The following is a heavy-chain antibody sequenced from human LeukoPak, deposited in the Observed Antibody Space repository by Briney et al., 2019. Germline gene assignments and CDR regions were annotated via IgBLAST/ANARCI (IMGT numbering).Heavy chain of an antibody. J-gene: IGHJ4*02. CDR3: ATSKDIVVVPAASL. CDR1: GFTFSSYS. CDR2: ISSSSSYI. D-gene: IGHD2-2*01. V-gene: IGHV3-21*01. Sequence: GGSLRLSCAASGFTFSSYSMNWVRQAPGKGLEWVSSISSSSSYIYYADSVKGRFTISRDNAKNSLYLQMNSLRAEDTAVYYCATSKDIVVVPAASLWGQGTLVTVSS.